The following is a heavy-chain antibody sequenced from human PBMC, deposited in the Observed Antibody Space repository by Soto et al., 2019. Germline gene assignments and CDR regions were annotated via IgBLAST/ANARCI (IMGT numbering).Heavy chain of an antibody. D-gene: IGHD6-6*01. V-gene: IGHV1-18*01. CDR3: ARGAVSIAARQDQVAFDF. CDR1: GYTFTRSG. Sequence: QVQLVQSGAEVKKPGASVKVSCKTSGYTFTRSGINWVRQAPGQGLEWMGWISANGYTNFAQKFQGRVTMTTDTSTSTAHMELRSLRSDDTAVYYCARGAVSIAARQDQVAFDFWGQGTMVTVSS. CDR2: ISANGYT. J-gene: IGHJ3*01.